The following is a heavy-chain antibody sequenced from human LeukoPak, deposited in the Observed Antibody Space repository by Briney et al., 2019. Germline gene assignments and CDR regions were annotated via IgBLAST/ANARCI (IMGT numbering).Heavy chain of an antibody. CDR1: GFTFSSYG. Sequence: GGSLRLSCAASGFTFSSYGMHWVRQAPGKGLEWVAVISYDGSNKYYADSVKGRFTISRDNSKNTLYLQMNSLRAEDAAVYYCAKGDYFDYWGQGTLVTVSS. V-gene: IGHV3-30*18. CDR2: ISYDGSNK. CDR3: AKGDYFDY. J-gene: IGHJ4*02.